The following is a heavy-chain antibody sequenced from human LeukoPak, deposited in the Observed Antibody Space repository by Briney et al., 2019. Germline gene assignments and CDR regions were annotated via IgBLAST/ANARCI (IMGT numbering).Heavy chain of an antibody. V-gene: IGHV3-15*01. D-gene: IGHD6-13*01. CDR1: GFPFRKAR. CDR2: IKSKTDGGTT. Sequence: GSLRPFWAASGFPFRKARMNRVRQAPGKGAGWVGRIKSKTDGGTTDYAAPVKGRFTISRDDSKNTLYLQMNSLKTEDTAVYYCTTDAGLDAFDIWGQGTMVTVSS. J-gene: IGHJ3*02. CDR3: TTDAGLDAFDI.